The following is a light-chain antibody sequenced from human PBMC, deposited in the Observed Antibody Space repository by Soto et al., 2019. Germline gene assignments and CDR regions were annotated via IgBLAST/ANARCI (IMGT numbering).Light chain of an antibody. CDR3: AAWDDSLKGPV. CDR2: SNN. J-gene: IGLJ2*01. V-gene: IGLV1-44*01. CDR1: RSNIGSNT. Sequence: QAVVTQPPSASGTPGQRVTISCSGSRSNIGSNTVNWYQQLPRTAPKLLIYSNNQRPSGVPDRFSGSKSGTSASLAISGLQSEDEADYYCAAWDDSLKGPVFGGGTKLTVL.